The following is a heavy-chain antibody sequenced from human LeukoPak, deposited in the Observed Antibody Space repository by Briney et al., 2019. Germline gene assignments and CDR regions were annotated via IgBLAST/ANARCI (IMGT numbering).Heavy chain of an antibody. J-gene: IGHJ4*02. CDR2: IYTSGST. CDR1: GGSISSSSYY. CDR3: ARSVIWFGELLEFDY. D-gene: IGHD3-10*01. Sequence: SETLSLTCTVSGGSISSSSYYWGWIRQPAGKGLEWIGRIYTSGSTNYNPSLKSRVTMSVDTSKNQFSLKLSSVTAADTAVYYCARSVIWFGELLEFDYWGQGTLVTVSS. V-gene: IGHV4-61*02.